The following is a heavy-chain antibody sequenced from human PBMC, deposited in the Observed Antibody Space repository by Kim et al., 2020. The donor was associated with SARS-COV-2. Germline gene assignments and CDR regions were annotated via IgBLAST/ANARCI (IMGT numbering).Heavy chain of an antibody. Sequence: GGSLRLSCAASGFTFNTYAMSWVRQAPGKGLEWFSGIRDSGGSTKYADSVKGRFSISRDNSKNTLYLQMDSLRAEDTAVYYCAKVTSGSSGWFEYFQHWGQGTMVTVSS. V-gene: IGHV3-23*01. J-gene: IGHJ1*01. D-gene: IGHD6-19*01. CDR3: AKVTSGSSGWFEYFQH. CDR1: GFTFNTYA. CDR2: IRDSGGST.